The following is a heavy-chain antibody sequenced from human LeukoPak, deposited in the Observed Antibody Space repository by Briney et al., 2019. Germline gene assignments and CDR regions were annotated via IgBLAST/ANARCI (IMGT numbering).Heavy chain of an antibody. D-gene: IGHD5-24*01. V-gene: IGHV3-9*01. CDR2: ISWNSGSI. CDR1: GFTFNDYA. J-gene: IGHJ3*02. Sequence: GGSLRLSCAASGFTFNDYAMHWVRQPPGKGLEWVSGISWNSGSIGYADSVKRRFTISRDNAKNSLYLQMNSLRAEDSALYYWAEDRMATIPYDALDIWGQGTMVTVSS. CDR3: AEDRMATIPYDALDI.